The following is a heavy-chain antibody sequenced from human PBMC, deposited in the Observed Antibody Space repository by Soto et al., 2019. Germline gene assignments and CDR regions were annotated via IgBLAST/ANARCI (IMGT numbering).Heavy chain of an antibody. Sequence: QVQLVQSGAEVKKPGSSVKVSCKASGGTFSSYAISWVRQAPGQGLEWMGGIIPIFGTANYAQKFQGRVTITADESTSTAYMELSSPRSEDTAVYYCARGSNYYDSSGYYAPEPYNWFDPWGQGTLVTVSS. V-gene: IGHV1-69*12. CDR2: IIPIFGTA. D-gene: IGHD3-22*01. CDR1: GGTFSSYA. CDR3: ARGSNYYDSSGYYAPEPYNWFDP. J-gene: IGHJ5*02.